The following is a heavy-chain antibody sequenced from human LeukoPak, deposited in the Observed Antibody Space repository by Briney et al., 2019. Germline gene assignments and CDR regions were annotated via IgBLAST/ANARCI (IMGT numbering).Heavy chain of an antibody. J-gene: IGHJ3*02. CDR2: IYSVGST. Sequence: GGSLRLSCAASGFTVSSNYMSWVRQAPGKGLEWVSVIYSVGSTYYADSVKGRFTISRDNSKNTLYLQMNSLRAEDTAVYYCARYYYDSSALGAFDIWGQGTMVTVSS. CDR3: ARYYYDSSALGAFDI. D-gene: IGHD3-22*01. V-gene: IGHV3-66*01. CDR1: GFTVSSNY.